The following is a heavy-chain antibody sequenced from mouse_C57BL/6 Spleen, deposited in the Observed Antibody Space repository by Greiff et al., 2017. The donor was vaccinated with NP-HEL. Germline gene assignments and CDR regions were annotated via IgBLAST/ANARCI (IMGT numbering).Heavy chain of an antibody. Sequence: EVKVVESGGGLVKPGGSLKLSCAASGFTFSDYGMHWVRQAPEKGLEWVAYISSGSSTIYYADTVKGRFTISRDNAKNTLFLQMTSLRSEDTAMYYCARRYGSSQFAYWGQGTLVTVSA. CDR3: ARRYGSSQFAY. J-gene: IGHJ3*01. CDR1: GFTFSDYG. V-gene: IGHV5-17*01. CDR2: ISSGSSTI. D-gene: IGHD1-1*01.